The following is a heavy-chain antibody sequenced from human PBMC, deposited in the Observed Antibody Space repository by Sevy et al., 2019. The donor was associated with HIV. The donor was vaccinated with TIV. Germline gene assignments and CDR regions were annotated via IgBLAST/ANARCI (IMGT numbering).Heavy chain of an antibody. J-gene: IGHJ4*02. D-gene: IGHD2-15*01. Sequence: GGSLRLSCAASGFSFSSFWMSWVRQSPGKGLEWVANIKEDGSEKYYVDSVKGRFTISRDNAKNSLYLQMNILRAEDTAVYYCAREGQWSHPGDYWGQGTLVTVSS. CDR1: GFSFSSFW. CDR2: IKEDGSEK. CDR3: AREGQWSHPGDY. V-gene: IGHV3-7*01.